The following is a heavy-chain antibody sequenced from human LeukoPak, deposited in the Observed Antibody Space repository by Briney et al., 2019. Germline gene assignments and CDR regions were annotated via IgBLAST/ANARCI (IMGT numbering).Heavy chain of an antibody. CDR2: IRYDGSNK. CDR1: GFTFSSYG. Sequence: PGRSLRLSCAASGFTFSSYGMHWVRQAPGKGLEWVAVIRYDGSNKYYADSVKGRFTISRDNSKNTLYLQMNSLRAEDTAVYYCARDRAQEMATIIDYWGQGTLVTVSS. D-gene: IGHD5-24*01. V-gene: IGHV3-33*01. J-gene: IGHJ4*02. CDR3: ARDRAQEMATIIDY.